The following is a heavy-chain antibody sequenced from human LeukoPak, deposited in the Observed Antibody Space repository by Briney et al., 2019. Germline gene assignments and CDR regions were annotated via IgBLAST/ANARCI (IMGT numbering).Heavy chain of an antibody. Sequence: SETLSLTCTVSGGSISSSSYYWGWIRQPPGKGLEWIGSIYYSGSTYYNPSLKSRVTISVDTSKNQFSLKLSSVTAADTAVYYCARVVDDILTGYYVSYYFDYWGQGTLVTVSS. J-gene: IGHJ4*02. V-gene: IGHV4-39*07. CDR3: ARVVDDILTGYYVSYYFDY. CDR1: GGSISSSSYY. D-gene: IGHD3-9*01. CDR2: IYYSGST.